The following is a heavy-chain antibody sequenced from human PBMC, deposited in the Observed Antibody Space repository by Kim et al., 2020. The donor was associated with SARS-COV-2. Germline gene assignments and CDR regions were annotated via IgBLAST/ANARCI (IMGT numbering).Heavy chain of an antibody. CDR1: GFTFSSYA. J-gene: IGHJ4*01. D-gene: IGHD1-20*01. V-gene: IGHV3-30*04. CDR3: ARAHNWNPTLYYFDY. Sequence: GGSLRLSCAASGFTFSSYAMHWVRQAPGKGLEWVAVISYDGSNKYYADSVKGRFTISRDNSKNTLYLQMNSLRAEDTAVYYCARAHNWNPTLYYFDYWG. CDR2: ISYDGSNK.